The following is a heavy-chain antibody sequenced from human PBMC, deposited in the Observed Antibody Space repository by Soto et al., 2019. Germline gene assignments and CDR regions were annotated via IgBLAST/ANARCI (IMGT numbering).Heavy chain of an antibody. CDR2: ITGSGGGP. Sequence: EVQLLESGGGFVQPGGSLRLSCTASGFTFSSYAMAWVRQAPGKGLEWVSSITGSGGGPYYADSVKGRFTISRDNAKNTLYLQMNNPRADDTAVYYCAKFFLALAFHFDYWGQGTLVTVSS. CDR1: GFTFSSYA. CDR3: AKFFLALAFHFDY. D-gene: IGHD3-16*01. J-gene: IGHJ4*02. V-gene: IGHV3-23*01.